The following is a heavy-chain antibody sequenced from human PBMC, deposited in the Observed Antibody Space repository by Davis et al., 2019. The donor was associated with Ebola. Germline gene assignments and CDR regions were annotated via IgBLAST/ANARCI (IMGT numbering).Heavy chain of an antibody. CDR3: ARPIIGIPETFDY. CDR1: GFTFSSYA. V-gene: IGHV3-23*01. CDR2: ISGSGGST. Sequence: PGGSLRLSCAASGFTFSSYAMHWVRQAPGKGLEWVSTISGSGGSTYYADSVKGRFTISRDNARNLLFLQMEGLRDEDTAMYYCARPIIGIPETFDYWGQGTLVTVSS. D-gene: IGHD1-20*01. J-gene: IGHJ4*02.